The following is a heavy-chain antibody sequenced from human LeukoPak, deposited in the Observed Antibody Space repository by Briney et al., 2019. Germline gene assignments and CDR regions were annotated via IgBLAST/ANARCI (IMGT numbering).Heavy chain of an antibody. V-gene: IGHV1-3*01. CDR3: ARESPDSSGYYYYRY. Sequence: ASVKVSCKASGYTFTTYPIYWVCQAPGQRLEWMGWINVGNGDTKYSQKFQGRVTITRDTSTSTAYMELRSLRSDDTAVYYCARESPDSSGYYYYRYWGQGTLVTVSS. D-gene: IGHD3-22*01. CDR1: GYTFTTYP. J-gene: IGHJ4*02. CDR2: INVGNGDT.